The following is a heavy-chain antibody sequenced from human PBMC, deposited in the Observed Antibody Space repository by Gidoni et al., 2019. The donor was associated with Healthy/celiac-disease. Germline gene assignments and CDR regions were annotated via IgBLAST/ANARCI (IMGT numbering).Heavy chain of an antibody. V-gene: IGHV3-11*01. CDR1: GFTFSDYY. CDR2: ISSSGSTI. Sequence: QVQLVESGGGLVKPGGSLRLSCAASGFTFSDYYMSWIRQAPGKGLEWVSYISSSGSTIYYADSVKGRFTISRDNAKNSLYLQMNSLRAEDTAVYYCARGNYYGSGSYLDYYYGMDVWGQGTTVTVSS. D-gene: IGHD3-10*01. CDR3: ARGNYYGSGSYLDYYYGMDV. J-gene: IGHJ6*02.